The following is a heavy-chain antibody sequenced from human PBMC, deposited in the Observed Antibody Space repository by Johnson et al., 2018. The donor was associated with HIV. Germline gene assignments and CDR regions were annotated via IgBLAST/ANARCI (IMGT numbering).Heavy chain of an antibody. V-gene: IGHV3-30*04. J-gene: IGHJ3*02. CDR2: ISYDGSNK. CDR1: GFTFSSYA. Sequence: QVQLVESGGGVVQPGRSLRLSCVVSGFTFSSYAMHWVRQAPGKGLEWVAVISYDGSNKYYADSVKGRFTISRDNAKNSLYLQMNSLRADDTAVYYCAKESETYGGNIGFQHAFDIWGQGTMVTVSS. CDR3: AKESETYGGNIGFQHAFDI. D-gene: IGHD4-23*01.